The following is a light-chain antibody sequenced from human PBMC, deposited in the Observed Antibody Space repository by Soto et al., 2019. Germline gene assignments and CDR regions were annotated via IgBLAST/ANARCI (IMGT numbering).Light chain of an antibody. CDR1: SSDVGGYNY. CDR3: SSYTTSNTRQIV. J-gene: IGLJ1*01. V-gene: IGLV2-14*01. CDR2: DVS. Sequence: QSALTQPASVSGSPGQSMTISCTGTSSDVGGYNYVSWYQQHPGKAPKFMIYDVSNRTSGVSNRFSGSKSGNTASLTISGLQAEDEADYYCSSYTTSNTRQIVFGTGTKVTVL.